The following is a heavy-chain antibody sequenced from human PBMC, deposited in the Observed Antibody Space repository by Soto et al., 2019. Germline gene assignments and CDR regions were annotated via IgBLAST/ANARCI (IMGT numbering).Heavy chain of an antibody. V-gene: IGHV1-3*01. CDR3: ARERLLSGYNRAYAFDI. J-gene: IGHJ3*02. Sequence: ASVKVSCKASGYTFASYVIQWVRQAPGQRLEWLGWINAGNGKTKYSQKFQGRVTITRDTSASTGYMELSSLRSEDTAVYYCARERLLSGYNRAYAFDIWGQGTMVTVSS. CDR2: INAGNGKT. CDR1: GYTFASYV. D-gene: IGHD5-12*01.